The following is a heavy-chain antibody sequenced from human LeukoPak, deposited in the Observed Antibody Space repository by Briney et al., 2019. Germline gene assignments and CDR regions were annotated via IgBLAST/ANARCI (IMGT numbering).Heavy chain of an antibody. V-gene: IGHV3-23*01. Sequence: GGSLRLSCAASGFTLSSYAMSWVRQGPGKGLEWVSAISVSGNTYHADSVKGRFTISRDNAKNTLYLQMNSLRAEDTAVYYCARDKVQGSEWGSNFDYWGQGTLVTVSS. CDR3: ARDKVQGSEWGSNFDY. CDR2: ISVSGNT. D-gene: IGHD2-15*01. CDR1: GFTLSSYA. J-gene: IGHJ4*02.